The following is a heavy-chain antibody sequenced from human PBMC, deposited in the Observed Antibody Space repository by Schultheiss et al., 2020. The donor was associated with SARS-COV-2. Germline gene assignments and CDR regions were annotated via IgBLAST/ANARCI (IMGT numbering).Heavy chain of an antibody. Sequence: SETLSLTCTVSGGSISSYYWSWIRQPPGKGLEWIGEINHSGSTNYNPSLKSRVTMSVDTSKNQFSLRLSSVTAADTAMYYCARARYSSGWYSGFDYWGQGTLVTVAS. CDR1: GGSISSYY. D-gene: IGHD6-19*01. J-gene: IGHJ4*02. V-gene: IGHV4-59*01. CDR3: ARARYSSGWYSGFDY. CDR2: INHSGST.